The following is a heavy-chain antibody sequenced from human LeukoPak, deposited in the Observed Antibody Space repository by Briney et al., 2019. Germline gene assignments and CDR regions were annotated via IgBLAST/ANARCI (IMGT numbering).Heavy chain of an antibody. CDR1: GFSFNNFA. J-gene: IGHJ6*03. V-gene: IGHV3-30*04. D-gene: IGHD3-3*02. CDR2: ISYDGSSK. CDR3: ARPYLERSLKFCMDV. Sequence: GGSLRLSCAASGFSFNNFAMHWVRQAPGKGLEWVAHISYDGSSKYNEDSVKGRFTISRDDSKSTLYLQMNSLRAEDTAVYYCARPYLERSLKFCMDVWGKGTAVTVSS.